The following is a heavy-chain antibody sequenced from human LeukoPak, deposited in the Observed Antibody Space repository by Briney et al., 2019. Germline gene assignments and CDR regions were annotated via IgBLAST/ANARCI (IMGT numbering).Heavy chain of an antibody. D-gene: IGHD3-10*01. V-gene: IGHV4-61*02. CDR3: ARGYYYRG. CDR2: IYADGSS. CDR1: GGSVSRENSY. Sequence: SETLSITCTVSGGSVSRENSYWNWIRQPAGKGLEWIGRIYADGSSTYNPSLKSRVTISVDTSKNQFSLRLTSMTAADTAVYYCARGYYYRGWGQGTLVTVSS. J-gene: IGHJ4*02.